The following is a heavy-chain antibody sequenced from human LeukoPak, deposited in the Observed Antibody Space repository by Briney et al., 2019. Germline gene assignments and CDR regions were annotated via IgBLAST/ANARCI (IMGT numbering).Heavy chain of an antibody. CDR3: ARGLIGYSYGYVLGAFDI. J-gene: IGHJ3*02. Sequence: GRSLRLSCAASGFTFSSYAMHWVRQAPGKGLEWVAVISYDGSNKYYADSVKGRFTISRDNSKNTLYLQMNSLRAEDTAVYYCARGLIGYSYGYVLGAFDIWGQGTMVTVSS. CDR2: ISYDGSNK. V-gene: IGHV3-30*04. D-gene: IGHD5-18*01. CDR1: GFTFSSYA.